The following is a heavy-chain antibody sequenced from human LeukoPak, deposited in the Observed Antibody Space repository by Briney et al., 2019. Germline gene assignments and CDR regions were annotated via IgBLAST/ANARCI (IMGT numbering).Heavy chain of an antibody. CDR3: ARHIGEPGIAVPGVAFDI. CDR2: SYYSGST. D-gene: IGHD6-19*01. V-gene: IGHV4-59*08. Sequence: SETLSLTCTVSGGSISSYYWSWIRQPPGKTLEWIGYSYYSGSTKYNPSLKSRVTISVDTSKKQFSLKLSYVTAADTAVYYCARHIGEPGIAVPGVAFDIWGQGTMVTVSS. CDR1: GGSISSYY. J-gene: IGHJ3*02.